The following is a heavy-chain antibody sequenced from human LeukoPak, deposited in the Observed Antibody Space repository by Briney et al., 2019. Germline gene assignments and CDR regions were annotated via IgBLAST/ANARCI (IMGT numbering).Heavy chain of an antibody. Sequence: GESLKISCKGSGYSLTSYWIGWVRQMPGKGLEWMGIIYPGDSDTRYSPSFQGQVTISADKSISTAYLQWSSLKASDTAMYYCARRGAAAGRVFDYWGQGTLVTVSS. CDR2: IYPGDSDT. CDR3: ARRGAAAGRVFDY. V-gene: IGHV5-51*01. CDR1: GYSLTSYW. D-gene: IGHD6-13*01. J-gene: IGHJ4*02.